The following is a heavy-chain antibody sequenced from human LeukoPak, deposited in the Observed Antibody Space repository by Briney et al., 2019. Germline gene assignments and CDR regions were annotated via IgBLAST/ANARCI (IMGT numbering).Heavy chain of an antibody. D-gene: IGHD1-26*01. Sequence: GGSLRLSCAAFGFTFCSYWMHWIRHAPGKGLVWISRIKGDGSHTIYADSVEGRFTISRDNAKNTLFLQMESLRVEDTAVYYCVRDWDHFDFDSWGQGTLVTVAS. CDR3: VRDWDHFDFDS. CDR2: IKGDGSHT. CDR1: GFTFCSYW. J-gene: IGHJ5*01. V-gene: IGHV3-74*01.